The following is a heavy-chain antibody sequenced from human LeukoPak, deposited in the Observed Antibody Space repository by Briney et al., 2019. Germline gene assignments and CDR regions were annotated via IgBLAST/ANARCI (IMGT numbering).Heavy chain of an antibody. CDR2: ISSSGSTI. Sequence: GGSLRLSCAASGFTFSDYYMSWIRQAPGKGLEWVSYISSSGSTIYYADSVEGRFTISRDNAKNSLYLQMNSLRAEDTAVYYCARVQGNYYGPYYFDYWGQGTLVTVSS. D-gene: IGHD3-10*01. V-gene: IGHV3-11*01. CDR1: GFTFSDYY. CDR3: ARVQGNYYGPYYFDY. J-gene: IGHJ4*02.